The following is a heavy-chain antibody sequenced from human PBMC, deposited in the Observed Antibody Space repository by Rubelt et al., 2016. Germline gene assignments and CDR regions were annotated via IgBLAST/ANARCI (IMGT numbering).Heavy chain of an antibody. CDR2: ISAYNYDT. D-gene: IGHD6-13*01. J-gene: IGHJ5*02. CDR3: ARVSSGTSVGWLDP. Sequence: QLQLVQSGAEVKKPGASVKVSCKASGYTFTSYGISWVRQAPGQGLEWMGWISAYNYDTKYAQKLQGRVTMTTDTSTSTAYMELRRLRSDDTAVYYCARVSSGTSVGWLDPWGQGTLVTVSS. CDR1: GYTFTSYG. V-gene: IGHV1-18*01.